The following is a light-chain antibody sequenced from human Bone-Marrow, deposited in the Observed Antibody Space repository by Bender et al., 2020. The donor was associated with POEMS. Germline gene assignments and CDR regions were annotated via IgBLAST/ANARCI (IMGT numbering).Light chain of an antibody. J-gene: IGLJ2*01. CDR2: KDV. V-gene: IGLV3-25*02. CDR3: VAWDDTLNGWV. CDR1: GLPKQF. Sequence: SSDLTQPPSMSVSPGQTARIPCSGDGLPKQFAYWYLQKPGQAPILLIYKDVERPSGVPDRFSGSMSGTSASLAISGLHSEDEADYYCVAWDDTLNGWVFGGGTKLTVL.